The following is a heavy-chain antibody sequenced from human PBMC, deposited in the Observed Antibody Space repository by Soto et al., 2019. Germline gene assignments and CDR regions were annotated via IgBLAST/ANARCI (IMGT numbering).Heavy chain of an antibody. J-gene: IGHJ4*02. CDR2: ISDGGSTI. Sequence: PGGSLRLSCAASGFTFSSYEMNWVRQAPGKVLEWVSYISDGGSTIYYADSVKGRFTISRDNAKNSLYLEMNSLGAEDTAVYYCATFPRSSKRGYWGQGTLVTVSS. V-gene: IGHV3-48*03. CDR3: ATFPRSSKRGY. CDR1: GFTFSSYE. D-gene: IGHD4-4*01.